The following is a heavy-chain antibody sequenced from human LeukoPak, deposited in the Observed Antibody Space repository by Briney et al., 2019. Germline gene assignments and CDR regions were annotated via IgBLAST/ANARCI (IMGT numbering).Heavy chain of an antibody. Sequence: GGSLRLSCAASGFTFSSYGMHWVRQAPGKGLEWVVVISYDGSNKYYADSVKGRFTISRDNSKNTLYLQMNSLRAEDTAVYYCAKVRYCSSTSCYAGYYYYYGMDVWGQGTTVTVSS. CDR2: ISYDGSNK. D-gene: IGHD2-2*01. J-gene: IGHJ6*02. CDR1: GFTFSSYG. V-gene: IGHV3-30*18. CDR3: AKVRYCSSTSCYAGYYYYYGMDV.